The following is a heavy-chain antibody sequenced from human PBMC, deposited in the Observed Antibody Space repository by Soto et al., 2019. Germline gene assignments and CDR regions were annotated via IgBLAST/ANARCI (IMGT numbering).Heavy chain of an antibody. CDR1: GLTFSSSA. V-gene: IGHV3-23*01. CDR3: AKDWRTPLWTYGFDI. J-gene: IGHJ3*02. Sequence: EVQLLESGGGLVRPGGSLRLSCAASGLTFSSSAMNWVRQAPGEGLQWVSAISGSGVDSYYADSVKGRFTTSRDNSYNTLHLQMNSLRAEDTAVYYCAKDWRTPLWTYGFDIWGQGTMVTVSS. CDR2: ISGSGVDS. D-gene: IGHD1-1*01.